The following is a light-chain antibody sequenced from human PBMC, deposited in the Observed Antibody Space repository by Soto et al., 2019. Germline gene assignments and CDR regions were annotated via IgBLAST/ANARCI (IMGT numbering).Light chain of an antibody. J-gene: IGLJ2*01. CDR3: GTWDSSLGAGV. CDR1: SSNIGNNY. V-gene: IGLV1-51*02. Sequence: QSGLTQPPSVSAAPGQTVTISCSGSSSNIGNNYVSWYQQLPGTAPKLLIYENNKRPSGIPDRFSGSKSGTSATLDITGLQTGDEADYYCGTWDSSLGAGVFGGGTKVTVL. CDR2: ENN.